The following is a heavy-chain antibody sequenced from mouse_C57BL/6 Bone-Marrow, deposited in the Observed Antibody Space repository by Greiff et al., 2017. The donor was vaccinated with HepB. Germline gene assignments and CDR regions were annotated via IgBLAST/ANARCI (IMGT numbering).Heavy chain of an antibody. CDR1: GFTFNTYA. J-gene: IGHJ4*01. Sequence: EVQLVESGGGLVQPKGSLKLSCAASGFTFNTYAMHWVRQAPGKGLEWVACIRSKSSNYATYYADSVKDRFTISRDDSQSMLYLQMNNLKTEDTAMYYCVREYLGDYAMDYWGQGTSVTVSS. CDR2: IRSKSSNYAT. CDR3: VREYLGDYAMDY. V-gene: IGHV10-3*01. D-gene: IGHD5-1*01.